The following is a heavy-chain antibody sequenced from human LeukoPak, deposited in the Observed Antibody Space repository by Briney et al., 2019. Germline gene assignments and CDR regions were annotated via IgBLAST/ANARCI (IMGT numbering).Heavy chain of an antibody. V-gene: IGHV1-8*01. CDR3: ARGYGGSRRRLPRNYYYMDV. CDR2: MNPNSGNT. CDR1: GYTFTSYD. J-gene: IGHJ6*03. Sequence: ASVKVSCKASGYTFTSYDINWVRQATGQGLEWMGWMNPNSGNTGYAQKFQGRVTMTRNTSISTAYMELSSLRSEDTAVYYCARGYGGSRRRLPRNYYYMDVWGKGTTVTVSS. D-gene: IGHD6-13*01.